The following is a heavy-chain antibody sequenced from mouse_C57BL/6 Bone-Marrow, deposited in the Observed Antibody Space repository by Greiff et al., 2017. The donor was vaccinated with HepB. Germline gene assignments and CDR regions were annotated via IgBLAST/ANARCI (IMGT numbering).Heavy chain of an antibody. J-gene: IGHJ2*01. CDR2: IYPRSGNT. V-gene: IGHV1-81*01. CDR3: ARSNYYGNFDY. CDR1: GYTFTSYG. D-gene: IGHD1-1*01. Sequence: QVHVKQSGAELARPGASVKLSCKASGYTFTSYGISWVKQRTGQGLEWIGEIYPRSGNTYYNEKFKGKATLTADKSSSTAYMELRSLTSEDSAVYFCARSNYYGNFDYWGQGTTLTVSS.